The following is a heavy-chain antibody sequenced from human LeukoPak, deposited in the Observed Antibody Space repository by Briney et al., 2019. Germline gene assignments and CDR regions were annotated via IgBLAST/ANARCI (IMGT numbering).Heavy chain of an antibody. V-gene: IGHV4-59*08. J-gene: IGHJ4*02. CDR1: GGSISSYY. CDR3: ARHLYDSSIYFDY. D-gene: IGHD3-22*01. Sequence: SETLSLTCTVSGGSISSYYWSWIRQPPGKGLEWIGYIYYSGSTNYNPSLKSRVTISVDTSKNQFSLKLSSVTAADTAVYYCARHLYDSSIYFDYWGQGTLVTVSS. CDR2: IYYSGST.